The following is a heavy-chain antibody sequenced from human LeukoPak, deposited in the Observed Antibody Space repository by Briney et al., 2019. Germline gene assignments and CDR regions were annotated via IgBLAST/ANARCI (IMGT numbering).Heavy chain of an antibody. Sequence: ASVKVSCKASGYTFTGYYMHWVRQAPGQGLEWMGWINPNSGGTNYAQKFQGRVTMTRDTSISTAYMELSRLRSDDTAVYYCATSSSSPLDCYYGMDVWGQGTTVTVSS. V-gene: IGHV1-2*02. J-gene: IGHJ6*02. CDR3: ATSSSSPLDCYYGMDV. CDR1: GYTFTGYY. D-gene: IGHD6-6*01. CDR2: INPNSGGT.